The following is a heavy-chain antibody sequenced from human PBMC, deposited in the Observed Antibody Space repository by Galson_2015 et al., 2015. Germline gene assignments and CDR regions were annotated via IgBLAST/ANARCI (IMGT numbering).Heavy chain of an antibody. V-gene: IGHV3-33*01. CDR3: ARRSRIVVVPAATGYYYYMDV. CDR2: IWYDGSNK. CDR1: GFTFSSYG. D-gene: IGHD2-2*01. Sequence: SLRLSCAASGFTFSSYGMHWVRQAPGKGLEWVAVIWYDGSNKYYADSVKGRFTISRDNSKNTLYLQMISLRAEDTAVYYCARRSRIVVVPAATGYYYYMDVWGKGTTVTVSS. J-gene: IGHJ6*03.